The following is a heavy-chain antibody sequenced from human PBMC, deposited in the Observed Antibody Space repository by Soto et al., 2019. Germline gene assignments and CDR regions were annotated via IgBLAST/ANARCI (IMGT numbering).Heavy chain of an antibody. CDR1: GGSISNDGHY. CDR2: IHYSGGT. Sequence: QVQLQESGPRLVKPSQTLSLTCTVSGGSISNDGHYWSWIRQQPGKGLEYIGYIHYSGGTYHNPSLKGRVSISVDTSKNQFSLKLSSVTAADTAMFYCACSSCGHWRGPFDMWGRGTMVTVSS. D-gene: IGHD6-6*01. CDR3: ACSSCGHWRGPFDM. V-gene: IGHV4-31*03. J-gene: IGHJ3*02.